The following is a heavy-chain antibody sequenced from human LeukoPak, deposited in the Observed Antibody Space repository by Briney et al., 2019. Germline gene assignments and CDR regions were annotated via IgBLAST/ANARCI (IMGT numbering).Heavy chain of an antibody. CDR2: ISAYNGNT. CDR1: GYTFTSYG. V-gene: IGHV1-18*01. CDR3: ARDGAIVVVPAAIVADDAFDI. Sequence: ASVKVSCKASGYTFTSYGISWVRQAPGQGLEWMGWISAYNGNTNYAQKLQGRVTMTTDTSTSTAYMELRSLRSDDTAVYYCARDGAIVVVPAAIVADDAFDIWGQGKMVTVSS. J-gene: IGHJ3*02. D-gene: IGHD2-2*02.